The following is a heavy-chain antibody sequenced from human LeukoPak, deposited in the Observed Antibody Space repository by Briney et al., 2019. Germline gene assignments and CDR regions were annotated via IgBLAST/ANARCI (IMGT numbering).Heavy chain of an antibody. Sequence: PSETLSLTCAVYGGSFSGYYWSWIRQPPGEGLEWIGEINHSGSTNYNPSLKSRVTISVDTSKNQFSLKLSSVTAADTAVYYCARGRSVRLYYYDSSGYWTYWGQGTLVTVSS. J-gene: IGHJ4*02. V-gene: IGHV4-34*01. D-gene: IGHD3-22*01. CDR2: INHSGST. CDR1: GGSFSGYY. CDR3: ARGRSVRLYYYDSSGYWTY.